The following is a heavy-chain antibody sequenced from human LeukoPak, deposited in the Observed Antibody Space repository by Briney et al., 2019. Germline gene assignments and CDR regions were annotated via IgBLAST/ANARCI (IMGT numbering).Heavy chain of an antibody. V-gene: IGHV3-53*01. J-gene: IGHJ4*02. CDR2: LYSDGNT. Sequence: GGSLRLSCAASGFTVITNDMAWVRQAPGKGLEWVSVLYSDGNTKYADSVQGRFTISRDNSKNTLYLEVNSLSPDDTAVYYCARGVEPLAANTLAYWGQGTLVTVSS. CDR1: GFTVITND. CDR3: ARGVEPLAANTLAY. D-gene: IGHD1-14*01.